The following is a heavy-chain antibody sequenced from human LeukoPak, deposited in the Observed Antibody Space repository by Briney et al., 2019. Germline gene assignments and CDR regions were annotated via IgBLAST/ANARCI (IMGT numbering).Heavy chain of an antibody. Sequence: SETLSLTCRVDGESFSGYYWIWIRQPPGKGLGWIGEINHSGSTNYNPSLKSRVTLSVDTSKNQFSLKLSSVTAADTAVYYCARHVMIPVVPAAIGAFDIWGQGTMVTVSS. CDR3: ARHVMIPVVPAAIGAFDI. CDR1: GESFSGYY. CDR2: INHSGST. D-gene: IGHD2-2*02. J-gene: IGHJ3*02. V-gene: IGHV4-34*01.